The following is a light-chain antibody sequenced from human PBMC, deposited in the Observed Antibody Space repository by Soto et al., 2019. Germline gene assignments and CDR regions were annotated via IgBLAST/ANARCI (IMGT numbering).Light chain of an antibody. Sequence: QSALTQPPSASGSPGQSVTISCTGTSSDVGGYNYVSWYQQHPGRAPKLMIYEVSKRPSGVPDRFSGSKSGNTASLTVSGIQPEAEADYYCSSYAGSSNLGVFGGGTKVTVL. CDR3: SSYAGSSNLGV. V-gene: IGLV2-8*01. J-gene: IGLJ2*01. CDR2: EVS. CDR1: SSDVGGYNY.